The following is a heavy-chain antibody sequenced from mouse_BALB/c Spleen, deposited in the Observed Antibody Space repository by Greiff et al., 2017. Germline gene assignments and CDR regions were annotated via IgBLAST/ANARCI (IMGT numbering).Heavy chain of an antibody. V-gene: IGHV5-12-1*01. J-gene: IGHJ4*01. Sequence: EVQLVESGGGLVKPGGSLKLSCAASGFAFSSYDMSWVRQTPEKRLEWVAYISSGGGSTYYPDTVKGRFTISRDNAKNTLYLQMSSLKSEDTAMYYCARHEGSVDYWGQGTSVTVSS. D-gene: IGHD1-1*01. CDR2: ISSGGGST. CDR1: GFAFSSYD. CDR3: ARHEGSVDY.